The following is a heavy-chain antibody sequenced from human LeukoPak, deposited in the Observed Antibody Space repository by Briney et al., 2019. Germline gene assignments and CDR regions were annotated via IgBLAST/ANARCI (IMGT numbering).Heavy chain of an antibody. D-gene: IGHD2-15*01. V-gene: IGHV3-48*04. Sequence: PGGSLRLSCAASGFTFSSYSMNWVRQAPGKGLEWVSYISSSSSTIYYADSVKGRFTISRDNAKNSLYLQMNSLRAEDTAVYYCARDFATVDYWGQGTLVTVSS. CDR3: ARDFATVDY. CDR1: GFTFSSYS. CDR2: ISSSSSTI. J-gene: IGHJ4*02.